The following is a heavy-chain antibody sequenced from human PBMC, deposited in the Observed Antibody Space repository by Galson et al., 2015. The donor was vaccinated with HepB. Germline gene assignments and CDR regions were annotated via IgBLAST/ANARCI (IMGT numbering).Heavy chain of an antibody. CDR3: ARAPNYYYMDV. Sequence: SVKVSCKASGYTFNTYGISWVRQAPGQGLEWMGCISVYNGNTNYAQKVQGRVTLTTDTSTSTAYMELRGLRSDDTAVYYCARAPNYYYMDVGGKGTTVTVSS. CDR2: ISVYNGNT. CDR1: GYTFNTYG. J-gene: IGHJ6*03. V-gene: IGHV1-18*01.